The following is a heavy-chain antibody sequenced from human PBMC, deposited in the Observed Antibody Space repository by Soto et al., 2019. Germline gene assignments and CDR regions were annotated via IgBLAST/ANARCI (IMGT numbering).Heavy chain of an antibody. Sequence: GGSLRLSCAASGFTFSNAWMSWVRQAPGKGLEWVGRIKSKTDGGTTDYAAPVKGRFTISRDDSKNTLYLQMNSLKTEDTAVYYCTTAAGWAPGADAFDIWGQGTMVTVSS. J-gene: IGHJ3*02. CDR2: IKSKTDGGTT. CDR1: GFTFSNAW. D-gene: IGHD6-19*01. V-gene: IGHV3-15*01. CDR3: TTAAGWAPGADAFDI.